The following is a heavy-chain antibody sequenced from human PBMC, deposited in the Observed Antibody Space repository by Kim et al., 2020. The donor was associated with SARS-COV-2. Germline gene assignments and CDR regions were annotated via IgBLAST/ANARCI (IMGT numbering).Heavy chain of an antibody. CDR3: AKEYGSSWYEGIDY. V-gene: IGHV3-23*03. CDR2: IYSGGSST. Sequence: GGSLRLSCAASGFTFSSYAMSWVRQAPGKGLEWVSVIYSGGSSTYYADSVKGRFTISRDNSKNTLYLQMNSLRAEDTAVYYCAKEYGSSWYEGIDYWGQGTLVTVSS. D-gene: IGHD6-13*01. J-gene: IGHJ4*02. CDR1: GFTFSSYA.